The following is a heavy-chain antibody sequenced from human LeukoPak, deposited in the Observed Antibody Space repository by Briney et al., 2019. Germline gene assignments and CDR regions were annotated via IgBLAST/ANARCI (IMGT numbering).Heavy chain of an antibody. Sequence: GESLKISCKGSGYSFTTYWIGWVRQLPGKGLESMGIIYPGDSDTKYSPSFQGQVTISADKSISTVYLQWNSLKASDTAMYYCARLQTGSGWWEGFDSWGQGTLVTVS. CDR2: IYPGDSDT. D-gene: IGHD6-19*01. J-gene: IGHJ4*02. V-gene: IGHV5-51*01. CDR3: ARLQTGSGWWEGFDS. CDR1: GYSFTTYW.